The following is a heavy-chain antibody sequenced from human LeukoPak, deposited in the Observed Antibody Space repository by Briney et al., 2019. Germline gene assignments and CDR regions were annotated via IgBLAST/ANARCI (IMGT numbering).Heavy chain of an antibody. CDR3: AKLRQWLVLGVVGY. CDR2: ISSSTGIT. Sequence: ETGGSLRLSCAASGFTFSSYAMTWVRQAPGKGLEWASTISSSTGITYYADSVKGRFTFSRDNSKNTLYLQMDSLKAEDTAVYYCAKLRQWLVLGVVGYWGQGTLVTVSS. D-gene: IGHD6-19*01. CDR1: GFTFSSYA. J-gene: IGHJ4*02. V-gene: IGHV3-23*01.